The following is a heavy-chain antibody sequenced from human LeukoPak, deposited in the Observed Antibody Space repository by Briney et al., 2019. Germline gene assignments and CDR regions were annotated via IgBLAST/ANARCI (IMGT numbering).Heavy chain of an antibody. Sequence: SETLSLTCTLSGGSISSYYWSWIRPPPGKGLEWVGYIYYSGSTNYNTSLKSRVTISVDTSKNQFSLKLRSVTAADTPVYYCARVGLGETAFDYWGQGTLVTVSS. J-gene: IGHJ4*02. CDR3: ARVGLGETAFDY. CDR1: GGSISSYY. CDR2: IYYSGST. V-gene: IGHV4-59*01. D-gene: IGHD3-16*01.